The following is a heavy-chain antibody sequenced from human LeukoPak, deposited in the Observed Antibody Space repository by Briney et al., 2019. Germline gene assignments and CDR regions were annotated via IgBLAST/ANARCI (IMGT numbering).Heavy chain of an antibody. Sequence: GGSLRLSCAASGFTFSDYYMSWIRQAPGKGLEWVSYISSSGITIFYADSVKGRFTISRDNAKNSLYLQMNSLRAEDTAVYYCARDQYGSGDGYYMDVWGKGTTVTISS. V-gene: IGHV3-11*04. CDR3: ARDQYGSGDGYYMDV. CDR1: GFTFSDYY. D-gene: IGHD3-10*01. J-gene: IGHJ6*03. CDR2: ISSSGITI.